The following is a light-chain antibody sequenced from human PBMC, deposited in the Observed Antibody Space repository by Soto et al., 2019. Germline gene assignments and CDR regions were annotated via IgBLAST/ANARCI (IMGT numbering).Light chain of an antibody. V-gene: IGLV2-14*01. CDR1: CSDVGGFIF. CDR2: DVS. J-gene: IGLJ1*01. CDR3: VSYTTSASYV. Sequence: QSALTQPASVSGSPGQSITISCTGTCSDVGGFIFVSWYQQHPGRAPKLMIYDVSNRPSGVSNRFSGSKSGNTASLTISGLQADDDADYYCVSYTTSASYVFGTGTKVTVL.